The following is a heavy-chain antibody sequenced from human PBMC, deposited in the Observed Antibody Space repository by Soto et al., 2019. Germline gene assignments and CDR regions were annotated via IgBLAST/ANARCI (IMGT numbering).Heavy chain of an antibody. CDR1: GATFNNPG. CDR3: ARAAYTRLAPQWIDL. J-gene: IGHJ5*02. Sequence: VASEKGYWKASGATFNNPGISWVRQAPGQGLEWVGGIIPIFGTPNYAQKFQGRVTITADGSTSTAYMELSSLRSEDTAVYSCARAAYTRLAPQWIDLWGQGTLVTVSS. V-gene: IGHV1-69*13. CDR2: IIPIFGTP. D-gene: IGHD3-16*01.